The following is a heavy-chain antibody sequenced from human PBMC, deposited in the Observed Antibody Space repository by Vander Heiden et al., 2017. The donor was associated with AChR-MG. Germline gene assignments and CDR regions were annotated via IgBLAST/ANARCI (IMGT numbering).Heavy chain of an antibody. J-gene: IGHJ4*02. D-gene: IGHD6-13*01. V-gene: IGHV1-3*01. CDR2: INPDNGNT. CDR3: ATTWSSWLNFDY. CDR1: GYTFSSYA. Sequence: QVQLVQSGAEVKKPGASVKVSCKDSGYTFSSYAIHWVRQAPGQRLEWMGWINPDNGNTKYSQKFQGRVTITRDTSANTAYMELSSLRSEDTAVYYCATTWSSWLNFDYWGQGTLVTVSS.